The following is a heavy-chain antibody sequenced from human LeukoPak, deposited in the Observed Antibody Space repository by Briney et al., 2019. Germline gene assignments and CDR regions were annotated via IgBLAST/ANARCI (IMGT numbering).Heavy chain of an antibody. CDR1: GFTFSSYW. V-gene: IGHV3-7*01. Sequence: GGSLRLSCAASGFTFSSYWLTWVRQAPGKGLEWVANIKHNGDELNYVDSVEDRFTISRDNAKNSLYLHMTGLRAEDTAVYYCARELRTFDSWGQGTLVTVSS. CDR2: IKHNGDEL. CDR3: ARELRTFDS. J-gene: IGHJ4*02. D-gene: IGHD3-16*01.